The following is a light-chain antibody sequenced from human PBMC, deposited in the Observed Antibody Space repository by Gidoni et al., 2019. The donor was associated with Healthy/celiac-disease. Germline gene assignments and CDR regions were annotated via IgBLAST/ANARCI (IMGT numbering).Light chain of an antibody. V-gene: IGKV3-15*01. CDR2: GAS. Sequence: PATLSVSPGERATLSCRASQSVSSNLAWYQQKPGQAPRLLIYGASTRATGIPARFSGSGSGTEFTLTISSLQSEDFAVYYCQQYNNWPLTFGQGTKVEIK. CDR1: QSVSSN. J-gene: IGKJ1*01. CDR3: QQYNNWPLT.